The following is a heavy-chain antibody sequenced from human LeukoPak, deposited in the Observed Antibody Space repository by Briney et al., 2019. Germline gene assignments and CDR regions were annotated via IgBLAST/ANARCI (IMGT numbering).Heavy chain of an antibody. CDR3: ARGYRFGELLGWFDP. CDR2: ISAYNGNT. V-gene: IGHV1-18*01. Sequence: GASVKVSCKASGYTFTSYGISWVRQAPGQGLEWMGWISAYNGNTNYAQKLQGRVTMTTDTSTSTAYMELRSLRSDDTAVYYCARGYRFGELLGWFDPWGQGTLVTVSS. J-gene: IGHJ5*02. D-gene: IGHD3-10*01. CDR1: GYTFTSYG.